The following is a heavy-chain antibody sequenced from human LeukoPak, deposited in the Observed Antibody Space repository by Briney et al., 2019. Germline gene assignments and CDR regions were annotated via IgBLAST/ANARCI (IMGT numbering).Heavy chain of an antibody. D-gene: IGHD6-13*01. J-gene: IGHJ6*02. V-gene: IGHV1-18*01. CDR3: ARGSGYSSSWHMATVYYYYYYGMDV. Sequence: ASVKVSCKASGYTFTSYGISWVRQAPGQGLEWMGWISAYNGNTNYAQKLQGRVTMTTDTSTSTAYMELRSLRSDDTAVYYCARGSGYSSSWHMATVYYYYYYGMDVWGQGTTVTVSS. CDR2: ISAYNGNT. CDR1: GYTFTSYG.